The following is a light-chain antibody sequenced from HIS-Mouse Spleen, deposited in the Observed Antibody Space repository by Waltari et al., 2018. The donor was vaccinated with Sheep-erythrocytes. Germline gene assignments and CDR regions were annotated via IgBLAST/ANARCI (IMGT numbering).Light chain of an antibody. J-gene: IGKJ2*01. CDR1: KGISSY. CDR3: QQLNSYPHT. V-gene: IGKV1-9*01. Sequence: DPVTITCRASKGISSYLAWYQQKPGKAPKLLIYAASTLQSGVPSRFSGSGSGTEFTLTISSLQPEDFATYYCQQLNSYPHTFGQGTKLEIK. CDR2: AAS.